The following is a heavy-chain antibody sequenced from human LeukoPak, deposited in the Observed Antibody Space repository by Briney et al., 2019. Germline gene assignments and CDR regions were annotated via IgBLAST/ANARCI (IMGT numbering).Heavy chain of an antibody. CDR2: ISANGGSI. Sequence: GGSLRLSCAASGYTFSSYDMSWVRQAPGKGLEWVSGISANGGSIFYADSVKGRFSIFRDNSKNMVYLQMNSLRGEDTAVYYCGKDCLAQEHQFDYWGQGALVGVCS. CDR1: GYTFSSYD. J-gene: IGHJ4*02. V-gene: IGHV3-23*01. D-gene: IGHD2-2*01. CDR3: GKDCLAQEHQFDY.